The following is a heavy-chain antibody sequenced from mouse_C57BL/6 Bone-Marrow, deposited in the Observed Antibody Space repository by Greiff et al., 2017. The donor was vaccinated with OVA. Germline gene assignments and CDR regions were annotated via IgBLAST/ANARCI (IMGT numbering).Heavy chain of an antibody. Sequence: EVQVVESGGGLVKPGGSLKLSCAASGFTFSDYGMHWVRQAPEKGLEWVAYISSGSSTIYYADTVKGRFTISRDNAKNTLFLQMTSLRSEDTAMYYCARGIYYGSSYDAMDYWGQGTSVTVSS. J-gene: IGHJ4*01. CDR1: GFTFSDYG. V-gene: IGHV5-17*01. CDR3: ARGIYYGSSYDAMDY. CDR2: ISSGSSTI. D-gene: IGHD1-1*01.